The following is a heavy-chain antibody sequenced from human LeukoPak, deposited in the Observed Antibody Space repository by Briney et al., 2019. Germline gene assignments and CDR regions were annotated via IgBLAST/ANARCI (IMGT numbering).Heavy chain of an antibody. CDR2: IYYSGST. J-gene: IGHJ6*03. CDR1: GGSISSYY. Sequence: SETLSLTGTVSGGSISSYYWSWIRQPPGKGLEWIGYIYYSGSTNYNPSLKSRVTISVDTSKNQFSLRLSSVTAADTAVYYCARYGRTMTPDYYYYYYMDVWGKGTTVTISS. V-gene: IGHV4-59*01. CDR3: ARYGRTMTPDYYYYYYMDV. D-gene: IGHD4-17*01.